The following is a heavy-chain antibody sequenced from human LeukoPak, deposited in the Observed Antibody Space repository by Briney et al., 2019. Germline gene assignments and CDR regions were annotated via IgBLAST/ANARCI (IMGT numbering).Heavy chain of an antibody. D-gene: IGHD1-26*01. J-gene: IGHJ4*02. CDR3: ARRGYHDYSGFDY. CDR2: ISGSSDDI. CDR1: GFTFSSYA. Sequence: GGSLRLSCAASGFTFSSYAMSWVRQAPGKGLEWVSSISGSSDDIYYADSVKGRFTVSRDNSKNSLYLQMKRLRAEDTALYYCARRGYHDYSGFDYWGQGTLVTVSS. V-gene: IGHV3-21*06.